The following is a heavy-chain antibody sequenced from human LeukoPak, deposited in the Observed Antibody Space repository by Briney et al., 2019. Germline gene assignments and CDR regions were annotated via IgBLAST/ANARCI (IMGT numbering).Heavy chain of an antibody. CDR2: IYSGGST. CDR3: ASRRSRDGYNYYYYGMDV. Sequence: GGSQRLSCAASGFTVSSNYMSWVRQAPGKGLEWVSVIYSGGSTYYADSVKGRFTISRDNSKNTLYLQMNSLRAEDTAVYYCASRRSRDGYNYYYYGMDVWGQGTTVTVSS. J-gene: IGHJ6*02. V-gene: IGHV3-53*01. CDR1: GFTVSSNY. D-gene: IGHD5-24*01.